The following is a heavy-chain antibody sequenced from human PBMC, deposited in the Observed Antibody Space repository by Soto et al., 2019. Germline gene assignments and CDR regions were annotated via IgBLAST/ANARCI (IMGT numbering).Heavy chain of an antibody. V-gene: IGHV1-24*01. D-gene: IGHD3-3*01. J-gene: IGHJ4*02. CDR1: GYTLTELS. CDR3: ATYPTTFGVVIPDFDY. CDR2: FDPEDGET. Sequence: ASVKVSCKVSGYTLTELSMHWVRQAPGKGLEWMGGFDPEDGETIYAQKFQGRVTMTEDTSTDTAYMELSSLRSEDTAVYYCATYPTTFGVVIPDFDYWGQGTLVTVSS.